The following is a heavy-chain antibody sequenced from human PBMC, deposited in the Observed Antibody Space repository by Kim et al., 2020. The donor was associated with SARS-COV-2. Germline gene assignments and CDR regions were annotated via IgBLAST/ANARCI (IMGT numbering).Heavy chain of an antibody. CDR2: EK. J-gene: IGHJ4*02. Sequence: EKYCWNSARGLFTISIDHAKNSLYVQMNSLRAEDTAVYYCAREWQQLVDYWGQGTLVTVSS. CDR3: AREWQQLVDY. V-gene: IGHV3-7*01. D-gene: IGHD6-13*01.